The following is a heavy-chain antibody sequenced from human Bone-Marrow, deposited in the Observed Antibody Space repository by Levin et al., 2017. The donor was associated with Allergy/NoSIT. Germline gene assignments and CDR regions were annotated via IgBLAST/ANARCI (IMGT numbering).Heavy chain of an antibody. CDR1: GGSISSGIS. D-gene: IGHD6-6*01. Sequence: KTSETLSLTCTVSGGSISSGISWNWVRQPPGKGLEWVGEIFPSGGANYSPSLKSRVTMSLDKSKNQFSLNMNSVTAADTAMYFCARGYGLTAARPIDYWGQGTLVTVSS. J-gene: IGHJ4*02. CDR2: IFPSGGA. V-gene: IGHV4-4*02. CDR3: ARGYGLTAARPIDY.